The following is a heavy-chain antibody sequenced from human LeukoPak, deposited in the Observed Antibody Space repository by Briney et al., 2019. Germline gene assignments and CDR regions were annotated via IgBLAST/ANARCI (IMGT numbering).Heavy chain of an antibody. CDR1: GDSTSVSSYY. Sequence: ETLSLTCTASGDSTSVSSYYWGWIRQPPGKGLEWNGNIFDNGKTNNNPSLRSKVPISVDTSKNQFSLKLSSVTAADTAVYLCPRHRDPGYYYSMDVWGTGTTVTVPS. V-gene: IGHV4-39*01. J-gene: IGHJ6*03. CDR3: PRHRDPGYYYSMDV. D-gene: IGHD1-1*01. CDR2: IFDNGKT.